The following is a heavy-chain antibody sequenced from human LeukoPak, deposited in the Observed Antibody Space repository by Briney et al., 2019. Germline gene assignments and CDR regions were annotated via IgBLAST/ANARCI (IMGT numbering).Heavy chain of an antibody. D-gene: IGHD5-12*01. J-gene: IGHJ4*02. CDR1: GFTFSSYG. CDR2: IRYDGSNK. CDR3: AKDQGLVATSSDYFDY. V-gene: IGHV3-30*02. Sequence: GGSLRLSCAASGFTFSSYGMHWVRQAPGKGLEWGAFIRYDGSNKYYADSVKGRFTISRDNSKNTLYLQMNSLRAEDTAVYYCAKDQGLVATSSDYFDYWGQGTLVTVSS.